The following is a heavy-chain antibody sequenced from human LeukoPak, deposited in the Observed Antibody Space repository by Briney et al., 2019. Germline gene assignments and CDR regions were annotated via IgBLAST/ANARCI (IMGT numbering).Heavy chain of an antibody. D-gene: IGHD3-10*01. J-gene: IGHJ4*02. CDR1: GFTFNYYA. Sequence: PGGSLRLSCAASGFTFNYYAMHWVRQAPGKGLEWVAVISHDGNNKYHADSVEGRFTISRDKSKNTLYLQMNSLRDDDTAVYYCAKGSSGSFYSHFDYWGQGTLVTVSS. CDR2: ISHDGNNK. CDR3: AKGSSGSFYSHFDY. V-gene: IGHV3-30-3*01.